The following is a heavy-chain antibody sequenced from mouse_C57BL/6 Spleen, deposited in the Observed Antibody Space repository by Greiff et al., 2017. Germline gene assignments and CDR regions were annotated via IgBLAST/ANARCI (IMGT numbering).Heavy chain of an antibody. J-gene: IGHJ4*01. CDR1: GYTFTSYT. V-gene: IGHV1-4*01. Sequence: VHLVESGAELARPGASVKMSCKASGYTFTSYTMHWVKQRPGQGLEWIGYINPSSGYTKYNQKFKDKATLTADKSSSTAYMQLSSLTSEDSAVYYCANYGSFMDYWGQGTSVTVSS. D-gene: IGHD1-1*01. CDR2: INPSSGYT. CDR3: ANYGSFMDY.